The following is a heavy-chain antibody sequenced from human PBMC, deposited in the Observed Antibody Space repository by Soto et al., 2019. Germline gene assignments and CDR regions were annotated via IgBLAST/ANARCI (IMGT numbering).Heavy chain of an antibody. J-gene: IGHJ4*02. CDR2: IIPMFGTP. V-gene: IGHV1-69*01. Sequence: QVQLVQSGAEVKKPGSSVKVSCKASGDAFTNYIFDWVRQAPGQVLEWMGVIIPMFGTPKYAQTFQDRVTISADVSTGTAYLELTSLRFDDTAVYYCARGRDQPPVGLYFDSWGEGTRVTVSS. D-gene: IGHD1-26*01. CDR1: GDAFTNYI. CDR3: ARGRDQPPVGLYFDS.